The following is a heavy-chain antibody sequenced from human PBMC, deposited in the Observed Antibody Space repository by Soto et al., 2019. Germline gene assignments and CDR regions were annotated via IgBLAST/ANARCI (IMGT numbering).Heavy chain of an antibody. CDR3: ARDGGRHSGGIDY. D-gene: IGHD1-26*01. Sequence: QVQLVHSGAEVKKPGSSVKVSCKASGGTFSSYSINWVRQAPGQGLEWMGEIIPIFGTANYPQKFQGRVTITADESTSTAYIELSSLRSEDTAVYYCARDGGRHSGGIDYWGQGNRVTVSS. CDR2: IIPIFGTA. CDR1: GGTFSSYS. J-gene: IGHJ4*02. V-gene: IGHV1-69*01.